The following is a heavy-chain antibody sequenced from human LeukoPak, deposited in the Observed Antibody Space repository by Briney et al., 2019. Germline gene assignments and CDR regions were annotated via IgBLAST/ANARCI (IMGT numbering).Heavy chain of an antibody. CDR3: TKEKFYSNFEY. D-gene: IGHD2-21*01. Sequence: GGSLRLSCAASGFTFSSYEMNWVRQAPGKGLEWVSYISSSGSTIYYADSVKGRFTISRDSSTNTLYLQMNSLRAEDTAVYYCTKEKFYSNFEYWGQGTLVTVSS. CDR1: GFTFSSYE. J-gene: IGHJ4*02. CDR2: ISSSGSTI. V-gene: IGHV3-48*03.